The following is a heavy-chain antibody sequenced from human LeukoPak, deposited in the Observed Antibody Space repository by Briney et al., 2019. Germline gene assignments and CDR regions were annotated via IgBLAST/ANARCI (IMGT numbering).Heavy chain of an antibody. Sequence: SETLSLTCTVSGGSISSSSYYWGWIRQPPGKGLEWIGSIYYSGSTYYNPSLKSRVTISLDTSKNQFSLKLISVTAADTAVYYCARGGWGSFDYWGQGTLVTVSS. CDR1: GGSISSSSYY. CDR3: ARGGWGSFDY. V-gene: IGHV4-39*07. D-gene: IGHD1-26*01. CDR2: IYYSGST. J-gene: IGHJ4*02.